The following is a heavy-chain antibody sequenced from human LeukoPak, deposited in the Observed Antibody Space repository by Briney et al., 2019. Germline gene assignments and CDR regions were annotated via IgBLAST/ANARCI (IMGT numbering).Heavy chain of an antibody. Sequence: SETLSLTRTVSVGCIKSHFWGWVRQPPRRRLEWIGYIFHSGSTNYNHSLKSRVTISVVTSKNQFSLRLTSVTTADTAVYYCVRANPWDLTYYFDFWGQGTLVTVSS. D-gene: IGHD1-14*01. CDR2: IFHSGST. V-gene: IGHV4-59*11. CDR1: VGCIKSHF. J-gene: IGHJ4*02. CDR3: VRANPWDLTYYFDF.